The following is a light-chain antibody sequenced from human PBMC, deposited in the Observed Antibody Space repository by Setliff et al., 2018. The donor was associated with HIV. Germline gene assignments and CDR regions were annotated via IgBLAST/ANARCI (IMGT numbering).Light chain of an antibody. CDR2: DDN. V-gene: IGLV2-14*03. CDR1: SSDVGASKS. Sequence: QSVLTQPASVSGSPGQSITISCTGTSSDVGASKSVSWYQQHPGKVPKLVIYDDNNRPSGVSYRFSGSKSGNTASLTISGLQAEDEADYYCSSFSTISTQIFGGGTKVTVL. J-gene: IGLJ1*01. CDR3: SSFSTISTQI.